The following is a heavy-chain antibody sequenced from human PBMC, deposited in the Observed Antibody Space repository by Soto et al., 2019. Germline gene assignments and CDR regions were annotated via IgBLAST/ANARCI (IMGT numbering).Heavy chain of an antibody. CDR2: INHSGST. CDR3: ARARYYYGSGSYYGMDV. J-gene: IGHJ6*02. CDR1: GGSFIGYY. D-gene: IGHD3-10*01. Sequence: LSLTCAVYGGSFIGYYWSWIRQPPGKGLEWIGEINHSGSTNYNPSLKSRVTISVDTSKNQFSLKLSSVTAADTAVYYCARARYYYGSGSYYGMDVWGQGTTVTVSS. V-gene: IGHV4-34*01.